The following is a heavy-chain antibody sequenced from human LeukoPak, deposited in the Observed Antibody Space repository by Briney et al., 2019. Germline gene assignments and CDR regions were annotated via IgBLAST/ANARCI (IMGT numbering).Heavy chain of an antibody. CDR2: INPSGGST. D-gene: IGHD2-8*01. CDR3: ARDLGYCTNGVCYDLYY. Sequence: ASVKVSCKASGYTFTSYYMHWVRQPPGQALEWMGIINPSGGSTSYAQKFQGRVTMTRDTSTSTVYMELSSLRSEDTAVYYCARDLGYCTNGVCYDLYYWGQGTLVTVSS. J-gene: IGHJ4*02. V-gene: IGHV1-46*01. CDR1: GYTFTSYY.